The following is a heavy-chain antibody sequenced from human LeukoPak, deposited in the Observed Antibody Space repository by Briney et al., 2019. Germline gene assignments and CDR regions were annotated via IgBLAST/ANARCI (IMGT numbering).Heavy chain of an antibody. CDR3: ARYSSSWAQYGMDV. CDR1: GFTFSTYW. Sequence: GGSLRLSCAGSGFTFSTYWMHWVRQAPGKGLEWVSYISSSGSTIYYADSVKGRFTISRDNAKNSLYLQMNSLRAEDTAVYYCARYSSSWAQYGMDVWGQGTTVTVSS. D-gene: IGHD6-13*01. V-gene: IGHV3-48*04. J-gene: IGHJ6*02. CDR2: ISSSGSTI.